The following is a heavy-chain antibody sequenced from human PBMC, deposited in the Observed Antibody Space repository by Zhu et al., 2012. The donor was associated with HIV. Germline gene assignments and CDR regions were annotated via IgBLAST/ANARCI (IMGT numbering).Heavy chain of an antibody. Sequence: QVQLQESGPGLVKPSETLSLTCAVSGSSIISTYYRGWIRQPPGKGLEWIGSIYHSETTYYNPSLKSRVTISIDTANNQFSLKLSSVTAADTAVYYCARHSWTATDYFDYWGQGTLVTVSS. V-gene: IGHV4-38-2*01. CDR1: GSSIISTYY. D-gene: IGHD3-3*02. CDR3: ARHSWTATDYFDY. J-gene: IGHJ4*02. CDR2: IYHSETT.